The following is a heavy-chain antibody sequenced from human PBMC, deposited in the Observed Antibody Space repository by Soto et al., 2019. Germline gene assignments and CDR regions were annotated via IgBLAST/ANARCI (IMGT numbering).Heavy chain of an antibody. V-gene: IGHV4-59*08. J-gene: IGHJ4*02. CDR3: ARQDSSSWYSIY. CDR1: GGSIRSYC. D-gene: IGHD6-13*01. Sequence: SETLSLTCTVSGGSIRSYCWTWIRQPPGEGLEWIGYIYNSGSTNYNPSLKSRVTISMDMSKNQFSLTLSSVTAADTAVYYCARQDSSSWYSIYWGQGTLVTVSS. CDR2: IYNSGST.